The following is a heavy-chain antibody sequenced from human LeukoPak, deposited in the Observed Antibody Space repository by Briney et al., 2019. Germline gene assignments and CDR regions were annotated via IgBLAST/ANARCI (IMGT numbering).Heavy chain of an antibody. CDR3: ARSVPRNNWFDP. Sequence: PSETLSLTCTVSGGSISSSSYYWGWIRQPPGKGLEWIGSIYYSGNTYYNPSLESRVTVSVDTSKNQFSLKLSSVTSADTAVYYCARSVPRNNWFDPWGQGTLVTVSS. CDR2: IYYSGNT. CDR1: GGSISSSSYY. V-gene: IGHV4-39*07. J-gene: IGHJ5*02.